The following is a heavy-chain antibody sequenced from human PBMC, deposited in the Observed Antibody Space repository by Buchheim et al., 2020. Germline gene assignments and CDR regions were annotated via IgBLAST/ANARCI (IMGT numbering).Heavy chain of an antibody. J-gene: IGHJ4*02. Sequence: QVQLVESGGGVVQPGRSLRLSCAASGFTFSSYGMHWVRQAPGKGLEWVAVIWYDGSNKYYADSVKGRFTISRDNSKNTLYLQMNSLRAEDTAVYYCARGTGYDFWSGYYCGFDYWGQGTL. CDR3: ARGTGYDFWSGYYCGFDY. D-gene: IGHD3-3*01. CDR2: IWYDGSNK. V-gene: IGHV3-33*01. CDR1: GFTFSSYG.